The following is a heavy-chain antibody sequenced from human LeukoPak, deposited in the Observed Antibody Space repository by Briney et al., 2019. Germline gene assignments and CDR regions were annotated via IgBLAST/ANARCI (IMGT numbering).Heavy chain of an antibody. CDR3: ARSTYYYDSSGYYYFDY. CDR1: GYRFNTYW. V-gene: IGHV5-51*01. J-gene: IGHJ4*02. CDR2: IYPGDSDT. Sequence: GESLKISCKGSGYRFNTYWIGWVRQMPGKGLEWLGIIYPGDSDTRYSPSFQGQVTISADKSISTAYLQWSRLKASDTAMYYCARSTYYYDSSGYYYFDYWGQGTLVTVSS. D-gene: IGHD3-22*01.